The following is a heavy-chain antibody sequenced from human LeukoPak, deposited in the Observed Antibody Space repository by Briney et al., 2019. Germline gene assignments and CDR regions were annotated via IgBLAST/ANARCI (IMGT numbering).Heavy chain of an antibody. CDR1: GDSISRSDW. D-gene: IGHD1-26*01. J-gene: IGHJ3*02. Sequence: SETLSLTCAVSGDSISRSDWWAGIRQPPGKGLEWLGNIYYSGRIYHNPSLQTRVIMSVDSSKNQFSLRLGSVTAVDTAVYYCAKTRSGTYYGDSFDIWGQGILVIVSS. CDR3: AKTRSGTYYGDSFDI. V-gene: IGHV4-28*05. CDR2: IYYSGRI.